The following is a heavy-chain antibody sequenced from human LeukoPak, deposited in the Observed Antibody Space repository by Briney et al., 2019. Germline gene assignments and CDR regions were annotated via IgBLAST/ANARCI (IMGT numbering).Heavy chain of an antibody. D-gene: IGHD3-10*01. J-gene: IGHJ5*02. CDR1: GFTFSNVW. CDR2: IKSKTDGGTA. V-gene: IGHV3-15*05. Sequence: GGSLRLSCAASGFTFSNVWMSWVRQAPGKGLEWVGRIKSKTDGGTADYAAPVKGRFTISRDDLKNTLYLEMNSLKTEDTAMYYCTKDQGSGSYPSDPWGQGTPVTVSS. CDR3: TKDQGSGSYPSDP.